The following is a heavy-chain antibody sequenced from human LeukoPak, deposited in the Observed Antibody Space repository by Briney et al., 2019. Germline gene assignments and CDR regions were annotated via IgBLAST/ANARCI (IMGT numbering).Heavy chain of an antibody. CDR1: GFTFSSYA. J-gene: IGHJ4*02. CDR3: AKGYCANGVCYTDY. V-gene: IGHV3-23*01. D-gene: IGHD2-8*01. Sequence: GGSLRLSCAASGFTFSSYAMTWVRQAPGKGLEWVSVISNSGGSTHYADSVMGRLTISRDNSKNTLYLQMNSLRAEDTAVYYCAKGYCANGVCYTDYWGQGTLVTVSS. CDR2: ISNSGGST.